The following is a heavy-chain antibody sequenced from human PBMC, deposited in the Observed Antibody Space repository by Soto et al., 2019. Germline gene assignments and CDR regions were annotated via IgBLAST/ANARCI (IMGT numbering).Heavy chain of an antibody. CDR2: IYNSGRT. V-gene: IGHV4-61*01. D-gene: IGHD1-26*01. CDR3: AREYSNSPEAFDI. J-gene: IGHJ4*02. CDR1: GVSVNSDYYY. Sequence: SETLSLTCTVSGVSVNSDYYYWTWIRQPPGKGLEWIGYIYNSGRTNYNPSLKSRVSISMDTSRNQFSLKLTSVTAADTAVFYCAREYSNSPEAFDIWGQGSLVTLSS.